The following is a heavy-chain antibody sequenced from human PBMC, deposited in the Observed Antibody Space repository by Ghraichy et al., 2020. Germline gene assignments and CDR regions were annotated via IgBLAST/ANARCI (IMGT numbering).Heavy chain of an antibody. D-gene: IGHD6-19*01. CDR1: GFTFSSYW. J-gene: IGHJ5*02. Sequence: LTCAASGFTFSSYWMSWVRQAPGKGLEWVANIKQDGSEKYYVDSVKGRFTISKDNAKNSVYLQMNSLRAEDTAVYYCARLQWWFDPWGQGTLVTVSS. V-gene: IGHV3-7*03. CDR2: IKQDGSEK. CDR3: ARLQWWFDP.